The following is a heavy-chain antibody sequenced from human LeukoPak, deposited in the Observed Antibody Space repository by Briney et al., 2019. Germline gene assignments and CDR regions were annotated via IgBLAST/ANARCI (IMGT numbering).Heavy chain of an antibody. J-gene: IGHJ4*02. D-gene: IGHD6-13*01. Sequence: GGSLRLSCAASGFTFSSYWMSWVRQAPGRGPEWVANIKQDGSEKYYVDSVKGRFTIPRDNAKNSLYLQMNSLRAEDTAVYYCARTPSSEQQLSFDNWGQGTLVTVSS. CDR1: GFTFSSYW. CDR2: IKQDGSEK. V-gene: IGHV3-7*01. CDR3: ARTPSSEQQLSFDN.